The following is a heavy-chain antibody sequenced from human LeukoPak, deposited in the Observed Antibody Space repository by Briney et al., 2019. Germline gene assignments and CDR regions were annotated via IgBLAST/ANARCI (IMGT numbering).Heavy chain of an antibody. V-gene: IGHV4-31*03. CDR3: ARNYYGSGSPFDY. J-gene: IGHJ4*02. CDR1: GGSVSSGDYY. CDR2: IYYSGNT. Sequence: SETLSLTCTVSGGSVSSGDYYWSWIRQLPGKGLEWIGYIYYSGNTYYNPSLKSRLTISVDTSKSQFSLKLSSVTAADTAVYYCARNYYGSGSPFDYWGQGTLVTVSS. D-gene: IGHD3-10*01.